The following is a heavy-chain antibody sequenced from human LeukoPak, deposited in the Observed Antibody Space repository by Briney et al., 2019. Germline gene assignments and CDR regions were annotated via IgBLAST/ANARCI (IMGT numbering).Heavy chain of an antibody. CDR1: GFTFSNYV. J-gene: IGHJ5*02. Sequence: GGSLRLSCAASGFTFSNYVMSWVRQAPGKGVEWVSTISGSGGSTYYADSVKGGFTISRDNSKNTVYLQTSSLRVDDTAVYHCAKGATSAWLLYRFDPWGQGTRVIVSS. CDR2: ISGSGGST. V-gene: IGHV3-23*01. CDR3: AKGATSAWLLYRFDP. D-gene: IGHD6-19*01.